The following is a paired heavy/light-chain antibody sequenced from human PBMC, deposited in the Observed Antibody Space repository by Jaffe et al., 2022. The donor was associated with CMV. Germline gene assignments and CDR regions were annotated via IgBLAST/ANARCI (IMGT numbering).Heavy chain of an antibody. J-gene: IGHJ6*03. Sequence: EVQLVESGGGLVKPGGSLRLSCAASGFTFSSYSMNWVRQAPGKGLEWVSSISSSSSYIYYADSVKGRFTISRDNAKNSLYLQMNSLRAEDTAVYYCARVGRRVGLRYFDWSPYYMDVWGKGTTVTVSS. V-gene: IGHV3-21*01. CDR2: ISSSSSYI. CDR3: ARVGRRVGLRYFDWSPYYMDV. D-gene: IGHD3-9*01. CDR1: GFTFSSYS.
Light chain of an antibody. CDR3: HQSSSLPQT. V-gene: IGKV6-21*02. J-gene: IGKJ1*01. CDR1: QSIGSS. Sequence: EIVLTQSPDFQSVTPKEKVTITCRASQSIGSSLHWYQQKPDQSPKLLIKYASQSISGVPSRFSGSGSGTDFTLTINSLEAEDAATYYCHQSSSLPQTFGQGTKVEIK. CDR2: YAS.